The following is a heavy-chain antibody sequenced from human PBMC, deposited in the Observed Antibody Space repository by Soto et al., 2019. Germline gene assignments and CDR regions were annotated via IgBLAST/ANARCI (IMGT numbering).Heavy chain of an antibody. V-gene: IGHV4-30-4*01. CDR3: ARYYGSGSYPFDY. D-gene: IGHD3-10*01. Sequence: SETLSLTCTVSGGSISSGDYYWSWIRQPPGKGLEWIGYIYYSGTTYYNPSLKSRVTMSVDTSKNQFSLKLSSVTAADTAVYYCARYYGSGSYPFDYWGQGTLVTVSS. J-gene: IGHJ4*02. CDR2: IYYSGTT. CDR1: GGSISSGDYY.